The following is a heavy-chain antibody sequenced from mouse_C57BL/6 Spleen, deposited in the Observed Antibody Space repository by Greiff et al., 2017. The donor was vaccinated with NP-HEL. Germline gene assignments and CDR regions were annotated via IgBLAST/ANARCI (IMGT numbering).Heavy chain of an antibody. V-gene: IGHV1-61*01. CDR3: ARATGGPSDY. CDR2: IYPSDSET. CDR1: GYTFTSYW. J-gene: IGHJ2*01. Sequence: QVQLQQPGAELVRPGSSVKLSCKASGYTFTSYWMDWVKQRPGQGLEWIGNIYPSDSETHYNQKFKDKATLTVDKSSSTAYMQLSSLTSEDSAVYYCARATGGPSDYRGQGTTLTLS.